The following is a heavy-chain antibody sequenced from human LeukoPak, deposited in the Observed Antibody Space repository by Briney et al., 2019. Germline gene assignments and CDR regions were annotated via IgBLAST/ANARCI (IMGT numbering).Heavy chain of an antibody. CDR2: ITSSSGTI. J-gene: IGHJ4*02. CDR3: ARGVGVSDY. Sequence: GGSLRLSCAASGFTFSVYAMNWVRQAPGKGLEWVSYITSSSGTIYYADSVEGRFTISRDNAENSLYLQMNSLRAEDTAVYYCARGVGVSDYWGQGTLVTVSS. D-gene: IGHD1-26*01. V-gene: IGHV3-48*01. CDR1: GFTFSVYA.